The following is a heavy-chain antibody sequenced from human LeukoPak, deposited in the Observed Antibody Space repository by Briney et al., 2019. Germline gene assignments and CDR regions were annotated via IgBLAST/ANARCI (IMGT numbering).Heavy chain of an antibody. CDR1: GFTFDIYT. Sequence: SGGSLRLSCAASGFTFDIYTMTWIRQAPGKGLEWVSYISSSGSTIYYADSVKGRFTISRDNAKNSLYLQMNSLRAEDTAVYYCARVDSSSWYGSAFDIWGQGTMVTVSS. V-gene: IGHV3-48*04. D-gene: IGHD6-13*01. CDR2: ISSSGSTI. J-gene: IGHJ3*02. CDR3: ARVDSSSWYGSAFDI.